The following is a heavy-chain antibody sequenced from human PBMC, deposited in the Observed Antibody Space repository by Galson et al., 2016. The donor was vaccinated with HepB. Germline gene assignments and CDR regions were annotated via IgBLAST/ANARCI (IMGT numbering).Heavy chain of an antibody. D-gene: IGHD5-12*01. Sequence: SVKVSCKASGGTFSSYAISWVRQAPGQGLEWMGRILLMLDKANYAQKFQGRVTMTADKSTSTAYMELSSLRYDDTAVYFCARGGPTGSDFRRVHSFDVWGQGTLVTVSS. CDR3: ARGGPTGSDFRRVHSFDV. V-gene: IGHV1-69*04. CDR1: GGTFSSYA. CDR2: ILLMLDKA. J-gene: IGHJ4*02.